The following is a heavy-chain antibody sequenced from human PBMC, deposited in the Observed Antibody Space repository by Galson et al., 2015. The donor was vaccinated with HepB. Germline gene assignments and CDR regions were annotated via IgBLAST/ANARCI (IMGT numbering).Heavy chain of an antibody. V-gene: IGHV1-18*01. Sequence: SVKVSCKASGGTFSNYAIIWVRQAPGQGLEYMGWISPYNGNTNYAQKLQGRVTMTTDRSTTTTYMELNSLRAEDTAVYYCARVKGVWGSYRRNVGIWFDPGGQGILVTVS. CDR1: GGTFSNYA. CDR2: ISPYNGNT. D-gene: IGHD3-16*02. CDR3: ARVKGVWGSYRRNVGIWFDP. J-gene: IGHJ5*02.